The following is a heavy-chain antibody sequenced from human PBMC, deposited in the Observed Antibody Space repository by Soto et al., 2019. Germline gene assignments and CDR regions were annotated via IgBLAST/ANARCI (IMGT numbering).Heavy chain of an antibody. Sequence: ASVKVSCKASGYTFTSYGISWVRQAPGQGLEWMGWISAYNGNTNYAQKLQGRVTMTTDTSTSTAYMELRSLRSDDTAVYYCARGSFDYDILTGYYINWFDPWGQGTLVTVS. J-gene: IGHJ5*02. D-gene: IGHD3-9*01. CDR1: GYTFTSYG. CDR2: ISAYNGNT. V-gene: IGHV1-18*01. CDR3: ARGSFDYDILTGYYINWFDP.